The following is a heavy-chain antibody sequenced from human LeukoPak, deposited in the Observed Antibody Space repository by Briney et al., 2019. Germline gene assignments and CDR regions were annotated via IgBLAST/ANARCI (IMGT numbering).Heavy chain of an antibody. CDR1: GGSFSGYY. J-gene: IGHJ5*02. Sequence: PSETLSLTCAVYGGSFSGYYWSWIRQPPGKGLEWIGEINHSGSTNYNPSLKSRVTISVDTSKNQFSLKLSSVTAADTAVYYCATSATRYNWFDPWGQGTLVTVSS. CDR3: ATSATRYNWFDP. D-gene: IGHD2-15*01. V-gene: IGHV4-34*01. CDR2: INHSGST.